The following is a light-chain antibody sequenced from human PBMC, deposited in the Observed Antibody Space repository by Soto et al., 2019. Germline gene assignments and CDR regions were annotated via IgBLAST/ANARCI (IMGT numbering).Light chain of an antibody. CDR3: SSYTSSSTLGV. J-gene: IGLJ2*01. CDR1: SSDVGAYNY. CDR2: DVT. V-gene: IGLV2-14*01. Sequence: QSALTQPASVSGSPGQSITISCTGTSSDVGAYNYVSWYQQHPGKAPKLMIYDVTYRPSGVSNRFSGSKSGDTASLTISGLQAEDEADYYCSSYTSSSTLGVFGGGTKLIVL.